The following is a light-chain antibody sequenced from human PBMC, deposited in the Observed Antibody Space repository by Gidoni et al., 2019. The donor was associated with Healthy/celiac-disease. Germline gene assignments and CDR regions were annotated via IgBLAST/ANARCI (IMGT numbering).Light chain of an antibody. Sequence: EIVLTQSPGTLSLSPGERATLSCRASQSVSSSYLAWYQQNPGQAPRLLIYGASSRATGIPDRFIGSGSGTDFTRTISILEPEDFAVYYCQLKTFGQGTKVEIK. J-gene: IGKJ1*01. CDR2: GAS. CDR3: QLKT. V-gene: IGKV3-20*01. CDR1: QSVSSSY.